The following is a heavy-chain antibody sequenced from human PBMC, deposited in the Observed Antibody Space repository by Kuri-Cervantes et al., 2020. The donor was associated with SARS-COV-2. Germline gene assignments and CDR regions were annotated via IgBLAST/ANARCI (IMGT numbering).Heavy chain of an antibody. CDR2: TYSGGNA. CDR1: GFTVSRNY. D-gene: IGHD3-10*01. J-gene: IGHJ6*02. CDR3: AGGFAMVRSMDV. Sequence: GESLKISCAVSGFTVSRNYMGWVRQAPGKGLEWVSVTYSGGNAYYADSVQGRFTISTDDSKNTQYLQLNSLRAEYSAVYYCAGGFAMVRSMDVWGQGTMVTVSS. V-gene: IGHV3-53*01.